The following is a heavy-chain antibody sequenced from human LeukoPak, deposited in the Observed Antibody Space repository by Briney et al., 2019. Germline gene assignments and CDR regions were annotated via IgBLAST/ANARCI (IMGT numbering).Heavy chain of an antibody. CDR1: GGSISSTSYY. J-gene: IGHJ5*02. Sequence: PSETLSLTCVVSGGSISSTSYYWGWIRQPPGKGLEWIGSIYYSGSTYYSPSLKSRVTISVDTSKNQFSLKLSSVTAADTAVYYCARGTRWLKHNWFDPWGQGTLVTVSS. CDR3: ARGTRWLKHNWFDP. CDR2: IYYSGST. V-gene: IGHV4-39*07. D-gene: IGHD3-22*01.